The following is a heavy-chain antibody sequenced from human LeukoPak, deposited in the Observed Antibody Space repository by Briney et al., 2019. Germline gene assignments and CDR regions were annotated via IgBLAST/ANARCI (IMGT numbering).Heavy chain of an antibody. D-gene: IGHD4-23*01. CDR1: GGTFSSYA. CDR3: AVREVVTPRSGYFDY. CDR2: IIPILGIA. Sequence: SVKVSCKASGGTFSSYAISWVRQAPGQGLEWMGRIIPILGIANYAQKFQGRVTITVDKSTSTAYMELSSLRSEDTAVYYCAVREVVTPRSGYFDYWGQGTLVTVSS. J-gene: IGHJ4*02. V-gene: IGHV1-69*04.